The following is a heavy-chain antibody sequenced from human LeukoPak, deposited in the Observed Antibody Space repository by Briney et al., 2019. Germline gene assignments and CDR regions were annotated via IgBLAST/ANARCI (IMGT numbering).Heavy chain of an antibody. CDR1: GYTFTSYG. CDR3: ARSLTYYYDSSGYWGEDY. J-gene: IGHJ4*02. V-gene: IGHV1-18*01. D-gene: IGHD3-22*01. Sequence: GASVKVSXKASGYTFTSYGISWVRQAPGQGLEWMRWISAYNGNTNYAQKLQGRVTMTTDTSTSTAYMELRSLRSEDTAVYYCARSLTYYYDSSGYWGEDYWGQGTLVTVSS. CDR2: ISAYNGNT.